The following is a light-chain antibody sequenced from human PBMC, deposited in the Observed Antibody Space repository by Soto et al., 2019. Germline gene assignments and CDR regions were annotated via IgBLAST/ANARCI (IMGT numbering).Light chain of an antibody. Sequence: EIVLTQSPATLSLSPGERVSLSCRASQSVNTYFAWYQQKPGQAPRLLIYDASSRPTGIPARFSGSGSGTDFTLPISSLEPEDFAIYYCQQRSSWPLTFGHGTRVEI. CDR1: QSVNTY. V-gene: IGKV3-11*01. CDR2: DAS. CDR3: QQRSSWPLT. J-gene: IGKJ1*01.